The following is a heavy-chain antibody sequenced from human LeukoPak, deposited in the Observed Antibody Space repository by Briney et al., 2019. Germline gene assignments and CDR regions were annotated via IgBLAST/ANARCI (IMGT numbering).Heavy chain of an antibody. J-gene: IGHJ3*02. CDR2: INPSSGGT. CDR3: ARGWRSGAFDI. CDR1: GYTFTAY. V-gene: IGHV1-2*02. Sequence: GASVKVSCKASGYTFTAYMHWVRQAPGQGLEWMGWINPSSGGTNYAQNFQGRVTMTRDMSISTAYMELSRLTSDDTAVYYCARGWRSGAFDIWGQGTMVTVSS. D-gene: IGHD2-21*01.